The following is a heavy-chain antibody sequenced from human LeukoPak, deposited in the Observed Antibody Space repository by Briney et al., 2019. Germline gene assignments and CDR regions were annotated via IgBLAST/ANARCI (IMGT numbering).Heavy chain of an antibody. CDR1: GFTFSSYS. J-gene: IGHJ4*02. CDR3: ARVDYFES. Sequence: GESLRLSCAGYGFTFSSYSMSWVRQAPGKGLEWLSYISSSSGTIYYADSVKGRFTISRDNAKNSLYLQMNSLTDEDTAVYYCARVDYFESWGQGTLVTVSS. CDR2: ISSSSGTI. V-gene: IGHV3-48*02.